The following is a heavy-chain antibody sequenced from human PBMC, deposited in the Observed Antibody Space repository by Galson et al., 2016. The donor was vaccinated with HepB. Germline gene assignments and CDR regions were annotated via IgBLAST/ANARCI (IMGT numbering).Heavy chain of an antibody. Sequence: SVKVSCKASGYTFTNYGVNWVRQAPGQGLEWMGWINGYNGNTNYAQKLQGRVTMTTDTSTSTAYLALRSLRSDDTAVYYCAREWLEVGQQLNFDFWGQGTLVTVSS. D-gene: IGHD1-1*01. CDR2: INGYNGNT. CDR3: AREWLEVGQQLNFDF. CDR1: GYTFTNYG. V-gene: IGHV1-18*01. J-gene: IGHJ4*02.